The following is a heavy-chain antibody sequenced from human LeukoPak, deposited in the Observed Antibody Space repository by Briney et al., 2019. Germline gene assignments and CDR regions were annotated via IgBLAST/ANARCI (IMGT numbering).Heavy chain of an antibody. Sequence: GGSLRLSCAASGFTFSDYYMSWIRQAPGKGLEWVSYTSSSGSTMYYADSVKGRFTISRDNAKNSLYLQMNSLRAEDTAVYYCARDYGSGSYLLDYWGQGTLVTVSS. D-gene: IGHD3-10*01. CDR3: ARDYGSGSYLLDY. J-gene: IGHJ4*02. V-gene: IGHV3-11*01. CDR2: TSSSGSTM. CDR1: GFTFSDYY.